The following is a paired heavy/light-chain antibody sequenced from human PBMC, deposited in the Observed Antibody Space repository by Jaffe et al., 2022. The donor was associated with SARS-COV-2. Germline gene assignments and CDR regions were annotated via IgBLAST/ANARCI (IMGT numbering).Heavy chain of an antibody. J-gene: IGHJ4*02. D-gene: IGHD2-15*01. CDR3: ARSYCSRGSCYSDF. Sequence: QVQLVESGGGLVKPGGSLRLSCAASGFTFGDYYMSWIRQAPGRGLEWVSYISDRSYTNDADSVKGRFTISRDNAKKSLILQMNSLRAEDTAVYYCARSYCSRGSCYSDFWGQGTLVTVSS. CDR1: GFTFGDYY. CDR2: ISDRSYT. V-gene: IGHV3-11*06.
Light chain of an antibody. J-gene: IGKJ1*01. Sequence: DIQMTQSPSTLSASVGDRVTITCRASQTISTWLAWYQQKPGEAPKLLIFKVSRLETGVPSRFSGSGSGTEFTLTISSLQPDDFATYYCQQYDSFPGTFGQGTKVEIK. CDR2: KVS. CDR3: QQYDSFPGT. V-gene: IGKV1-5*03. CDR1: QTISTW.